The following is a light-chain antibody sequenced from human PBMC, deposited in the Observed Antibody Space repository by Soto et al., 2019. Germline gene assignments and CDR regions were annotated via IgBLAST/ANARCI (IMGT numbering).Light chain of an antibody. Sequence: QSVLTQPASVSGSPGQSITISCTGTSSDVGGYNYVSWYQQHPGKAPKLMIYDFSNRPSSTSNSFSSTKTGNTTSLNISELQGEGEVYYCERSPTSSIPPYVIGTGTKVSV. V-gene: IGLV2-14*01. CDR2: DFS. J-gene: IGLJ1*01. CDR3: RSPTSSIPPYV. CDR1: SSDVGGYNY.